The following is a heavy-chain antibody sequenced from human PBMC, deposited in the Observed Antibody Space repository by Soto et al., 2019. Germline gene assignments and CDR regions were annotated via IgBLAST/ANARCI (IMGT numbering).Heavy chain of an antibody. D-gene: IGHD6-13*01. V-gene: IGHV1-69*12. J-gene: IGHJ4*02. CDR1: GGTFSSYA. Sequence: QVQLVQSGAEVKKPGSSVKVSCKASGGTFSSYAISWVRQAPGQGLEWMGGIIPIFGTAHYAQKFQGRVTITADEAKSTAYMELSSLRSEDTAVYYCARALRAAGGLGYFDYWGQGTLVTVSS. CDR3: ARALRAAGGLGYFDY. CDR2: IIPIFGTA.